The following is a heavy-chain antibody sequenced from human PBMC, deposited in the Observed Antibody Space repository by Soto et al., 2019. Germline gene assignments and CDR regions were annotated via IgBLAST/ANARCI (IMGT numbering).Heavy chain of an antibody. V-gene: IGHV3-48*02. Sequence: GGSLRLSCAASGFTFSSYSMNWVRQAPGKGLEWVSYISSSSSTIYYADSVKGRFTISRDNAKYSLYLQMNSLRDEDTAVYYCARDPEVAANHYYYYGMDVWGQGTTVTVSS. J-gene: IGHJ6*02. CDR1: GFTFSSYS. CDR2: ISSSSSTI. CDR3: ARDPEVAANHYYYYGMDV. D-gene: IGHD2-15*01.